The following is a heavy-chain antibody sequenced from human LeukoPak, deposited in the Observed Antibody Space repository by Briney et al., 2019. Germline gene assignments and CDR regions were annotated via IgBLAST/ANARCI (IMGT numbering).Heavy chain of an antibody. CDR3: ARDPEAGSYRSKDWFDP. Sequence: SETLSLTCTVSGGSISSYYWSWIRQPAGKGLEWIGRIYTSGSTNYNPSLKSRVTMSVDTSKNQFSLKRSSVTAADTAVYYCARDPEAGSYRSKDWFDPWGQGTLVTVSS. J-gene: IGHJ5*02. D-gene: IGHD3-16*02. CDR1: GGSISSYY. V-gene: IGHV4-4*07. CDR2: IYTSGST.